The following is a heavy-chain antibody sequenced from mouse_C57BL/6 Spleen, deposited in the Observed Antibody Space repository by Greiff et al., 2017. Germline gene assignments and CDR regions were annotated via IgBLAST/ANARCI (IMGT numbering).Heavy chain of an antibody. CDR2: IDPETGGT. V-gene: IGHV1-15*01. CDR1: GYTFTDYE. D-gene: IGHD1-1*01. J-gene: IGHJ3*01. Sequence: VQLQQSGAELVRPGASVTLSCKASGYTFTDYEMHWVKQTPVHGLEWIGAIDPETGGTAYNQKFKGKAILTADKSSSTAYMARRSLTSEDSAVYNWTRTIITAVVAWFAYWGQGTLVTVSA. CDR3: TRTIITAVVAWFAY.